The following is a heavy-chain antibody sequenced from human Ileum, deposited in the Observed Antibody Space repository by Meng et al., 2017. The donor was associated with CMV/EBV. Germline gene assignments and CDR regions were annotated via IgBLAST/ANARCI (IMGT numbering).Heavy chain of an antibody. CDR2: LNHSGST. CDR3: ARVSLGYCSSTSCRDY. CDR1: GGSFIGYS. J-gene: IGHJ4*02. V-gene: IGHV4-34*01. D-gene: IGHD2-2*01. Sequence: VYGGSFIGYSWVWLRQPPGQGLEWIGELNHSGSTNYDPSLKSRVTISVDTSKNQFSLKLSSVTAADTAVYYCARVSLGYCSSTSCRDYWGQGTLVTSPQ.